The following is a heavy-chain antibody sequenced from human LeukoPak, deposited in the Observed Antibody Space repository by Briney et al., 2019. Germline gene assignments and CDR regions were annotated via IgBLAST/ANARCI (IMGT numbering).Heavy chain of an antibody. V-gene: IGHV4-30-2*02. J-gene: IGHJ5*02. Sequence: SQTLSVTCAVSGGSISSGGYSWSWIRQPPGKGLEWIGYIYHSGSTYYNPSLKSRVTISVDRSKNQFSLRLSSVTAADTAVYYCARNNQYSGYDFYWFDPWGQGTLVAVSS. CDR3: ARNNQYSGYDFYWFDP. CDR1: GGSISSGGYS. CDR2: IYHSGST. D-gene: IGHD5-12*01.